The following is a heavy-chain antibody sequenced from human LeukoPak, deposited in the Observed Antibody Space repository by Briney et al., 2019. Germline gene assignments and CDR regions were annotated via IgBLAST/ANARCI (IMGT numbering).Heavy chain of an antibody. CDR3: AKSSSTTSWYYGMDV. V-gene: IGHV3-23*01. CDR1: GFTFSSYA. J-gene: IGHJ6*02. D-gene: IGHD2-2*01. Sequence: PGGSLRLSCAVSGFTFSSYAMSWVRQAPGKGLEWVSGTSGSGGITYYADSVKGRFTISRDNAKNTLYLQMNSLRAEDTAVYYCAKSSSTTSWYYGMDVWGQGTTVTVSS. CDR2: TSGSGGIT.